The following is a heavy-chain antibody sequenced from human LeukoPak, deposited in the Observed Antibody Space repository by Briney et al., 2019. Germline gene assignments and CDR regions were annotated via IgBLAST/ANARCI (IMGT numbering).Heavy chain of an antibody. J-gene: IGHJ4*02. D-gene: IGHD3-22*01. CDR1: GGSISSGDYY. Sequence: SETLSLTCTVSGGSISSGDYYWSWIRQPPGKGLEWIGYIYYSGSTYYNPSLKSRVTISVDTSKNQFSLKLSSVTVADTAVYYCARAPNYYDSSGYYLILDYWGQGTLVTVSS. CDR2: IYYSGST. V-gene: IGHV4-30-4*01. CDR3: ARAPNYYDSSGYYLILDY.